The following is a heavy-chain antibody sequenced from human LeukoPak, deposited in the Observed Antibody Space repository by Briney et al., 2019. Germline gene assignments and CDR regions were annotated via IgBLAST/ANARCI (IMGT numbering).Heavy chain of an antibody. CDR2: ISAYNGNT. CDR1: GFTFTSYG. J-gene: IGHJ4*02. D-gene: IGHD1-1*01. CDR3: ARHIKTLERRSGFDY. Sequence: ASVKVSCKAFGFTFTSYGFNWVRQAPGQGLEWMGWISAYNGNTNYAQNFQGRVTMTTDTSTRTAYMELRSLRSEDTAVYYCARHIKTLERRSGFDYWGQGTLVTVSS. V-gene: IGHV1-18*01.